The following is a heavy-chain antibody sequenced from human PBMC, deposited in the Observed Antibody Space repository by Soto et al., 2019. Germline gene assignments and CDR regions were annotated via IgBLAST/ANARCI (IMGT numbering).Heavy chain of an antibody. D-gene: IGHD2-15*01. CDR3: VKDRSRHYSLSPLGY. CDR1: GFTFSSYA. V-gene: IGHV3-64D*08. Sequence: PGGSLRLSCSASGFTFSSYAMHWVRQAPGKGLEYVSAISSNGGSTYYADSVKGRFTISRDNSKNTLYLQMSSLRAEDTAVYYCVKDRSRHYSLSPLGYWGQGTLVTVSS. J-gene: IGHJ4*02. CDR2: ISSNGGST.